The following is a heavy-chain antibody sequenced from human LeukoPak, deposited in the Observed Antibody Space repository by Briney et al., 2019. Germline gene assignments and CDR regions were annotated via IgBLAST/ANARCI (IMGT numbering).Heavy chain of an antibody. CDR2: ISGSGGST. D-gene: IGHD5-18*01. Sequence: SGGSLRLSCAASGFTFSSYAMSWVRQAPGKGLEWVSAISGSGGSTYYADSVKGRFTISRDNSKNTLYLQMNSLRAEDTAVYYCAKVLGGYSYGAFDYWGQGTLVTVSS. J-gene: IGHJ4*02. V-gene: IGHV3-23*01. CDR3: AKVLGGYSYGAFDY. CDR1: GFTFSSYA.